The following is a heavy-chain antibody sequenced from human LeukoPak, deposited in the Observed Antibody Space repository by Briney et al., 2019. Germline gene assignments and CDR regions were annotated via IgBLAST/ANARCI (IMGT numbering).Heavy chain of an antibody. CDR3: ARARGGWYVFDY. J-gene: IGHJ4*02. Sequence: GGSLRLSCAASGFTVSSNYMSWVRQAPGKGLEWVSVIYSGGSTYYADSVKGRFTISRDNSKNTLYLQMNSLRAKDTAVYYCARARGGWYVFDYWGQGTMVTVSS. CDR2: IYSGGST. V-gene: IGHV3-53*01. CDR1: GFTVSSNY. D-gene: IGHD6-19*01.